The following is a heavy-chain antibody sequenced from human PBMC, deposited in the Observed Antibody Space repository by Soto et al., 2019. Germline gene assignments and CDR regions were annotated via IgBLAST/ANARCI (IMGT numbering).Heavy chain of an antibody. Sequence: GSSVKVSCKASGYTFTSYYMHWVRQAPGQGLEWMGIINPSGGSTSYAQKFQGRVTMTRNTSISTAYMELSSLRSEDTAVYYCARAGEWYYDSSGYYQSWGQGTLVTVSS. CDR1: GYTFTSYY. V-gene: IGHV1-46*01. CDR3: ARAGEWYYDSSGYYQS. J-gene: IGHJ4*02. CDR2: INPSGGST. D-gene: IGHD3-22*01.